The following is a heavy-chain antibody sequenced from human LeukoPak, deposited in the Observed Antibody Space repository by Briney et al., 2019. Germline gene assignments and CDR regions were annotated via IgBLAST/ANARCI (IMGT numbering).Heavy chain of an antibody. CDR3: ARYCSSTSCYDLYWFDP. V-gene: IGHV4-34*01. Sequence: PSETLSLTCAVYGGSFSGYYWSWIRQPPGKGLEWIGEINHSGSTNYNPSLKSRVTISVDTSKNQFSLKLSSVTAADTAVYYCARYCSSTSCYDLYWFDPWGQGTLVTVSS. CDR2: INHSGST. CDR1: GGSFSGYY. J-gene: IGHJ5*02. D-gene: IGHD2-2*01.